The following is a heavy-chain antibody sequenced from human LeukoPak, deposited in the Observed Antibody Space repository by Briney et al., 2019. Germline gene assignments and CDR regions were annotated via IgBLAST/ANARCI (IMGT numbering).Heavy chain of an antibody. CDR1: GFNFSSYW. Sequence: GGSLRLSCAASGFNFSSYWMSWVRQAPGKGLEWVANIKQDGSSKYYADSVKGRFTISRDNSKNTLYLQMNSLRAEDTAVYYCARDGYDSSGYYGIVRAFDIWGQGTMVTVSS. D-gene: IGHD3-22*01. CDR2: IKQDGSSK. V-gene: IGHV3-7*01. J-gene: IGHJ3*02. CDR3: ARDGYDSSGYYGIVRAFDI.